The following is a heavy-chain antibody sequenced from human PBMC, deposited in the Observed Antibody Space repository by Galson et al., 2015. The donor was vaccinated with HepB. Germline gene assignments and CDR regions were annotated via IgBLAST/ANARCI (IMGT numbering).Heavy chain of an antibody. CDR3: AREGGDSYYDFWSGINNWFDS. V-gene: IGHV1-8*01. J-gene: IGHJ5*01. CDR1: GYSFTSYD. Sequence: SVKISCKASGYSFTSYDIHWVRQVTGQGLEWMGWMSPKSGDTGYAQKFQGRVTMTRNTSISTAYMELSSVTAADTAVYYCAREGGDSYYDFWSGINNWFDSWGQGTLVTVSS. D-gene: IGHD3-3*01. CDR2: MSPKSGDT.